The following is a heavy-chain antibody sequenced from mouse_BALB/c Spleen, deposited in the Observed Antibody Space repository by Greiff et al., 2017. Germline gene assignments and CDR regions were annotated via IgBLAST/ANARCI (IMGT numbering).Heavy chain of an antibody. CDR3: ARSYRYEYSFDY. Sequence: DVMLVESGGGLVQPGGSLKLSCAASGFTFSSYTMSWVRQTPEKRLEWVAYISNGGGSTYYPDTVKGRFTISRDNAKNTLDLQMSSLKSEDTAMYYWARSYRYEYSFDYWGQGTTLTVAS. V-gene: IGHV5-12-2*01. CDR2: ISNGGGST. CDR1: GFTFSSYT. J-gene: IGHJ2*01. D-gene: IGHD2-14*01.